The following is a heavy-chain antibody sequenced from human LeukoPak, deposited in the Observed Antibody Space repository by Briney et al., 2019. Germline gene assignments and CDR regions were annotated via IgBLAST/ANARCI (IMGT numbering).Heavy chain of an antibody. CDR1: GGSIRSQY. J-gene: IGHJ4*02. Sequence: SETLSLTCTVSGGSIRSQYWSWIRQPAGRGLEWLGRIYAGGSTNYSPSLKSRVTMSLDTSKNQFSLKLFSVTAADTAVYFCARDVSSWPFFDSWGQGTQVTVSS. D-gene: IGHD6-13*01. V-gene: IGHV4-4*07. CDR2: IYAGGST. CDR3: ARDVSSWPFFDS.